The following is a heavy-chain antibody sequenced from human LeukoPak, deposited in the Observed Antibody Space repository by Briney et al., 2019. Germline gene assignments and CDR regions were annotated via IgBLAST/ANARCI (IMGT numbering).Heavy chain of an antibody. CDR3: ARDRGWVYYDSSGPNDAFDI. V-gene: IGHV4-30-4*08. J-gene: IGHJ3*02. Sequence: SQTLSLTCTVSGGSISSGDYYWSWIRQPPGKGLEWIGNIYYSGSTYYNPSLKSRVTISVDTSKNQFSLKLSSVTAADTAVYYCARDRGWVYYDSSGPNDAFDIWGQGTMVTVSS. CDR1: GGSISSGDYY. D-gene: IGHD3-22*01. CDR2: IYYSGST.